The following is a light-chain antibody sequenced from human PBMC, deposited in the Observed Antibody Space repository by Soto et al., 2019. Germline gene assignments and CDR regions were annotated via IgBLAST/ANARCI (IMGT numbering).Light chain of an antibody. CDR3: QLYGSSPLS. CDR2: DAS. J-gene: IGKJ4*01. CDR1: QSVRNNY. Sequence: ELVLTQSTDTLSLSPGERATLSCRASQSVRNNYLAWYQQKPGQAPRFLIYDASSRATGIPDRFSGSGSGTDFTLTISRLEPEDFAVYYCQLYGSSPLSFGGGTKVEIK. V-gene: IGKV3-20*01.